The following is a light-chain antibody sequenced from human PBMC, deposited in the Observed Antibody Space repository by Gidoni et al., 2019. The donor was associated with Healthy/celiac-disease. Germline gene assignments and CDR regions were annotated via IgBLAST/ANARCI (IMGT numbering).Light chain of an antibody. CDR1: QDISNY. V-gene: IGKV1-33*01. CDR3: QQDDNPPWT. CDR2: DAS. Sequence: DIQLTRSPSSLSASVGDRVTITCQASQDISNYLNWYQQKPGKAPKLLIYDASNVETGVPSRFSGSGSGTDFTFTISSLQPEDIATYYCQQDDNPPWTFXQXTKVEIK. J-gene: IGKJ1*01.